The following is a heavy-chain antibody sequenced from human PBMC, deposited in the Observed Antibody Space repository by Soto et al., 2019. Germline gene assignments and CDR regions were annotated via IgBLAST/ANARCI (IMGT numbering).Heavy chain of an antibody. CDR2: ISAYNGNT. V-gene: IGHV1-18*01. CDR3: ALSIGFGELLLGWFDP. Sequence: ASVKVSCKASGYTFTSYGISWVRQAPGQGLEWMGWISAYNGNTNYAQKLQGRVTMTTDTSTSTAYMELRSLRSDDTAVYYCALSIGFGELLLGWFDPWGQGTLVTVSS. J-gene: IGHJ5*02. CDR1: GYTFTSYG. D-gene: IGHD3-10*01.